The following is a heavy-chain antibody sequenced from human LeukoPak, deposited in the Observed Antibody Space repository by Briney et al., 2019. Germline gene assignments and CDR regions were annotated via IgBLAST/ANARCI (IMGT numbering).Heavy chain of an antibody. D-gene: IGHD6-13*01. CDR3: ARESSSWSAYFDY. V-gene: IGHV1-8*01. Sequence: ASVKVSCKTSGYTFISFDINWVRQATGQGLEWMGWMNPNSGNTGYAQKFQGRVTMTRNTSISTAYLELSGLRSEDTAVYYCARESSSWSAYFDYWGQGTLVTVSS. CDR1: GYTFISFD. J-gene: IGHJ4*02. CDR2: MNPNSGNT.